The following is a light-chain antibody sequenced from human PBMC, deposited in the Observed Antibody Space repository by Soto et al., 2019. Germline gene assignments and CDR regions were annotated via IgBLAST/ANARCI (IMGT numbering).Light chain of an antibody. CDR1: QSISAY. CDR2: AAS. J-gene: IGKJ3*01. V-gene: IGKV1-39*01. Sequence: DIQMTQSPSSMSASVGDRVTITCRASQSISAYLNWYQQKPGKAPKLLIYAASSLQSGVPSSFSGSGSGTDFTLTISSLQPEDFATYYCQESYSTTSVTFGPGTKVDIK. CDR3: QESYSTTSVT.